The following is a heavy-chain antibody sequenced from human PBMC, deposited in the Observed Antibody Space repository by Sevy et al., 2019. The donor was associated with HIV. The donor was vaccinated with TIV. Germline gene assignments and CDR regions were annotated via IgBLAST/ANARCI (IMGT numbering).Heavy chain of an antibody. J-gene: IGHJ6*02. Sequence: GESLKISCKGSGYSFTNYWIGWVRQMPGKGLEWMGIIYPGDSDIRYSPSFQGQVTISADKSISTAYLQWSSLKASDTAMYYCARRGEMGDYYYGMDVWGQGTTVTVSS. CDR2: IYPGDSDI. D-gene: IGHD1-26*01. V-gene: IGHV5-51*01. CDR3: ARRGEMGDYYYGMDV. CDR1: GYSFTNYW.